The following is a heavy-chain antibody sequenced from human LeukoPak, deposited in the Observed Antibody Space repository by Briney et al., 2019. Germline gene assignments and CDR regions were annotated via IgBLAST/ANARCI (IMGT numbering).Heavy chain of an antibody. V-gene: IGHV3-23*01. CDR2: ISGSGGST. CDR3: AKDPIGSEYLQH. CDR1: GFTFSSYA. D-gene: IGHD3-22*01. J-gene: IGHJ1*01. Sequence: PGGSLRLSCTASGFTFSSYAMSWVRQAPGKGLEWVSAISGSGGSTYYADSVKGRFTISRDNSKNTLYLQMNSLRAEDTAVYYCAKDPIGSEYLQHWGQGTLVTVSS.